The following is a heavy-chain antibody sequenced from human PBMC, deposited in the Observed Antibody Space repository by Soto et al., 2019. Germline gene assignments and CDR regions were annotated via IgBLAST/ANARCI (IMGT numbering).Heavy chain of an antibody. J-gene: IGHJ6*02. V-gene: IGHV4-31*03. CDR3: AIDCRRGGDYYYYYGMDV. D-gene: IGHD2-21*02. CDR1: GGSISSGGYY. CDR2: IYYSGST. Sequence: SETLSLTCTVSGGSISSGGYYCSWIRQHPGKGLEWIGYIYYSGSTYYNPSLKSRVTISVGTSKNQFSLKLSSVTAADTAVYYCAIDCRRGGDYYYYYGMDVWGQGTTVTVSS.